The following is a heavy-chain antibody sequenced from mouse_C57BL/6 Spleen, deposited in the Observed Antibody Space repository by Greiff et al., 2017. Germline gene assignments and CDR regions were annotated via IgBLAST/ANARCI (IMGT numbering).Heavy chain of an antibody. CDR2: INPNYGTT. CDR1: GYSFTDYT. Sequence: EVHLVESGPELVKPGASVKISCKASGYSFTDYTMNWVQQSNGKSLEWIGVINPNYGTTSYNQKFKGKATLTVDQSSSTAYMQLNSLTSEDSAVYYCARAAQATWFADWGQGTLVTVSA. CDR3: ARAAQATWFAD. D-gene: IGHD3-2*02. V-gene: IGHV1-39*01. J-gene: IGHJ3*01.